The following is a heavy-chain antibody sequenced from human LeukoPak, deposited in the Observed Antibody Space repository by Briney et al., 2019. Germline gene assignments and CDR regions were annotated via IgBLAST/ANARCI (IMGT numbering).Heavy chain of an antibody. CDR2: ISSNGGSI. J-gene: IGHJ4*02. Sequence: GGSLRLSCAASGFTFSSYAMHWVRQAPGKGLEYVSAISSNGGSIYYANSVKGRFTISRDNSKNTLYLQMGSLRAEDMAVYYCARDMYYYDSSGIFDYWGQGTLVTVSS. V-gene: IGHV3-64*01. CDR3: ARDMYYYDSSGIFDY. CDR1: GFTFSSYA. D-gene: IGHD3-22*01.